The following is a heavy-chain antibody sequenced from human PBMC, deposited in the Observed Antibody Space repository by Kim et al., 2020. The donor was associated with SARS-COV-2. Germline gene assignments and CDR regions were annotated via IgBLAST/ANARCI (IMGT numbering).Heavy chain of an antibody. J-gene: IGHJ4*02. Sequence: GSLRLSCAGSGFTFSIYSMNWVRQAPGKGLEWVASISGSSGFIYYADSMKRRFTISRDNAKNSLFLQMSSLRAEDTAVYYCAGDGGRRGLGAFYFDYWGRGTLVTVSS. V-gene: IGHV3-21*01. CDR3: AGDGGRRGLGAFYFDY. CDR2: ISGSSGFI. D-gene: IGHD2-15*01. CDR1: GFTFSIYS.